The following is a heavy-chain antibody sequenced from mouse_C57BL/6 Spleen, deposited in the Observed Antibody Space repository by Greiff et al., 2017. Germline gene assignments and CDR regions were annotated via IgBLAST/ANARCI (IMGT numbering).Heavy chain of an antibody. CDR3: AREGITTVVADWYFDV. CDR2: IYPRSCNT. J-gene: IGHJ1*03. D-gene: IGHD1-1*01. V-gene: IGHV1-81*01. CDR1: GYTFTSYG. Sequence: QVQLQQSGAELARPGASVKLSCKASGYTFTSYGISWVKQRTGQGREWIGEIYPRSCNTYYNEKFKGKATLTADKYSSTAYMELRSLTSEDSAVYFCAREGITTVVADWYFDVGGTGTTVTVSS.